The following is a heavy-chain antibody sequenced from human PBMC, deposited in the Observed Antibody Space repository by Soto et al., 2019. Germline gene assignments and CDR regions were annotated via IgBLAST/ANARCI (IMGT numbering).Heavy chain of an antibody. J-gene: IGHJ6*02. D-gene: IGHD6-19*01. CDR3: AKADSSGNYYGMDV. CDR1: GFTFSSYG. Sequence: GGSLRLSCAASGFTFSSYGMHWVRQAPGKGLEWVAVISYDGSNKYYADSVKGRFTISRDNSKNTLYLQMNSLRAEDTVVYYCAKADSSGNYYGMDVWGQGTTVTVSS. CDR2: ISYDGSNK. V-gene: IGHV3-30*18.